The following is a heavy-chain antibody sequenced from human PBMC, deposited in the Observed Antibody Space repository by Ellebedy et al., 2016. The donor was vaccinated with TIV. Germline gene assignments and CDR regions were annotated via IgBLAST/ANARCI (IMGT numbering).Heavy chain of an antibody. Sequence: SETLSLXXTVSGGSISSYYWSWIRQPPGKGLEWIGYIYYSGSTNYNPSLKSRVTISVDTSKNQFSLKLSSVTAADTAVYYCARGALVVVTAGWFDPWGQGTLVTVSS. CDR1: GGSISSYY. CDR2: IYYSGST. CDR3: ARGALVVVTAGWFDP. D-gene: IGHD2-21*02. V-gene: IGHV4-59*01. J-gene: IGHJ5*02.